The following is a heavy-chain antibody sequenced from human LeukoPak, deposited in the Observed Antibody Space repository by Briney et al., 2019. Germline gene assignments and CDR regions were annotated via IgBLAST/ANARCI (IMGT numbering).Heavy chain of an antibody. CDR1: GGSFSGYY. Sequence: SETLSLTCAVYGGSFSGYYWSWIRQPPGKGLEWIGEINHSGSTNYSPSLKSRVTISVDTSKNQFSLKLSSVTAADTAVYYCARGSGIAAYYFDYWGQGTLVTVSS. CDR3: ARGSGIAAYYFDY. CDR2: INHSGST. J-gene: IGHJ4*02. V-gene: IGHV4-34*01. D-gene: IGHD6-13*01.